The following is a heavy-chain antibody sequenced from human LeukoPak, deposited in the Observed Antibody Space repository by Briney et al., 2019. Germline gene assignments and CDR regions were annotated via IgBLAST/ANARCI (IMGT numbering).Heavy chain of an antibody. CDR2: ISSSGSTI. V-gene: IGHV3-48*03. CDR1: GFTFSSYE. D-gene: IGHD6-13*01. J-gene: IGHJ4*02. CDR3: ARDHDSSSCPYFDY. Sequence: GGSLRLSCAASGFTFSSYEMNWVRQAPGKGLEWVSYISSSGSTIYYADSVKGRFTISRDNAKNSLYLQMNSLRAEDTAVYYCARDHDSSSCPYFDYWGQGTLVTVSS.